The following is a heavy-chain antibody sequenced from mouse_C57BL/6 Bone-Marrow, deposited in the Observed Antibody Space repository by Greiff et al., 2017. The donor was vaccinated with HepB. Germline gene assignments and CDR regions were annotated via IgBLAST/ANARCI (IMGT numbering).Heavy chain of an antibody. CDR1: GFSLTSYG. CDR2: IWSGGST. Sequence: VQLQESGPGLVQPSQSLSITCTVSGFSLTSYGVHWVRQSPGKGLEWLGVIWSGGSTDYNAAFISRLSISKDNSKSQVFFKMNSLQADDTAIYYCASLSGSGWYFDVWCTGTTVTVSS. D-gene: IGHD3-1*01. CDR3: ASLSGSGWYFDV. V-gene: IGHV2-2*01. J-gene: IGHJ1*03.